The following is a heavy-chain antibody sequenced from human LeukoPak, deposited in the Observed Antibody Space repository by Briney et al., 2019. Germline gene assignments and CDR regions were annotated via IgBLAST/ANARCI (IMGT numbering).Heavy chain of an antibody. Sequence: GGSLRLSCAASGFDFNKYGMHWVRQAPGKGLEWVAYIRYHGSVTYYADSVKGRFTISRDNSKNTLYLQMNSLRAEDTAVYYCAKDRLQGNDYVWESYAGYWGQGTLVTVSS. CDR2: IRYHGSVT. D-gene: IGHD3-16*01. CDR3: AKDRLQGNDYVWESYAGY. V-gene: IGHV3-30*02. J-gene: IGHJ4*02. CDR1: GFDFNKYG.